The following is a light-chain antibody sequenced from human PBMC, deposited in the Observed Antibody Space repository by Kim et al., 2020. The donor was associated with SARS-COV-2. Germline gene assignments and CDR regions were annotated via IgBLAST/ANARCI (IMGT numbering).Light chain of an antibody. CDR3: SSYAASNTSHV. J-gene: IGLJ3*02. CDR2: EAN. V-gene: IGLV2-8*01. CDR1: SSDVGAYNY. Sequence: QSALTQPPSASGSPGQSVTISCTGTSSDVGAYNYVSWYQQHPGKAPKLMIFEANKRPSGVPDRFSGSKSGNTASLTVSGLQAEDEADYYCSSYAASNTSHVFGGGTQLTVL.